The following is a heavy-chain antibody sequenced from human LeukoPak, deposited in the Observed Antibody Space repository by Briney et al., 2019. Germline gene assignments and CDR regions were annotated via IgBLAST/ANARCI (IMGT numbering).Heavy chain of an antibody. CDR3: ANGPELCSSSSWFYY. Sequence: PGGSLRLSCAASGFTFSSYGMHWVRQAPGKGLEWVTFIRYDGSNKYYADSVKGRFTISRDNSKNTLYLQMNSLRPEDTAVYYCANGPELCSSSSWFYYWGQGTLVTVSS. CDR1: GFTFSSYG. J-gene: IGHJ4*02. D-gene: IGHD6-13*01. V-gene: IGHV3-30*02. CDR2: IRYDGSNK.